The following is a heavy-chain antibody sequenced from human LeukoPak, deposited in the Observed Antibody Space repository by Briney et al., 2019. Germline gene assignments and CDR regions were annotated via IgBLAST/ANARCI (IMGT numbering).Heavy chain of an antibody. CDR3: ARSWGNDAFVI. CDR2: IYPADSDT. Sequence: HGESLKISCKGSGYSFISYWIGWVRQMPGKGLEWMGIIYPADSDTRYSSSFQGQVTISADKSISTAYLQWSSLKASDTAMYYCARSWGNDAFVIWGQGTMVTVSS. D-gene: IGHD7-27*01. V-gene: IGHV5-51*01. CDR1: GYSFISYW. J-gene: IGHJ3*02.